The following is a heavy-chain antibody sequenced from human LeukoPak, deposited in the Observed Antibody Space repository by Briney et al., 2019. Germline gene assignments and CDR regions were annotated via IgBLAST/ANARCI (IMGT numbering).Heavy chain of an antibody. CDR1: GGSISSYY. Sequence: SETLSLTCTVSGGSISSYYWSWIRQPPGKGLEWIGYIYYSGTTNYNPSLKSRVTISVDTSKNQFSLKLSSVTAADTAVYYCARLGMVRGVIMGDYYMDVWGKGTTVTVSS. CDR3: ARLGMVRGVIMGDYYMDV. CDR2: IYYSGTT. J-gene: IGHJ6*03. V-gene: IGHV4-59*01. D-gene: IGHD3-10*01.